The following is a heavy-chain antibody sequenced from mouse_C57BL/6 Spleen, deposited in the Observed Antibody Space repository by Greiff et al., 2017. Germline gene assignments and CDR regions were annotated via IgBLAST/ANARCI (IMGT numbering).Heavy chain of an antibody. CDR3: TGQPHWYFDV. J-gene: IGHJ1*03. CDR1: GFTFSNYW. D-gene: IGHD6-1*01. Sequence: EVKLMESGGGLVQPGGSMKLSCVASGFTFSNYWMNWVRQSPEKGLEWVAQIRLKSDNYATHYAESVKGRFTISRDDSKSSVYLQMNNLRAEDTGIYYCTGQPHWYFDVWGTGTTVTVSS. V-gene: IGHV6-3*01. CDR2: IRLKSDNYAT.